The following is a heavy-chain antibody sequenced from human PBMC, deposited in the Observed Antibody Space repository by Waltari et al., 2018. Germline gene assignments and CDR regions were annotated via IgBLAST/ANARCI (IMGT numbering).Heavy chain of an antibody. CDR2: ISFDGKKI. V-gene: IGHV3-30*02. CDR3: AKDGDYSLTEYDAFDV. CDR1: GLIVSSQG. Sequence: VQLLEAGGGVVQSGGSLRLSCAAYGLIVSSQGRPWVRQIPGKGLEWVAFISFDGKKIFDADSVRGRFTISRDNSNNIVFLQMNSLRPEDSGVYYCAKDGDYSLTEYDAFDVWGQGTVVTVSP. J-gene: IGHJ3*01. D-gene: IGHD4-17*01.